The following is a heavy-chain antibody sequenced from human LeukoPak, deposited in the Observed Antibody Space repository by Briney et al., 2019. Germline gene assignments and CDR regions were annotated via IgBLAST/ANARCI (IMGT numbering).Heavy chain of an antibody. D-gene: IGHD2/OR15-2a*01. Sequence: SETLSLTCTVSGGSISSYYWSWIRQPPGKGLEWIGYIYYSGSTNYNPSLKSRVTISVDTSKNQFSLKLSSVTAADTAVYYCAREGGHYDTTTYFNDSFGIWGQGTMVTVSS. CDR3: AREGGHYDTTTYFNDSFGI. CDR1: GGSISSYY. J-gene: IGHJ3*02. CDR2: IYYSGST. V-gene: IGHV4-59*12.